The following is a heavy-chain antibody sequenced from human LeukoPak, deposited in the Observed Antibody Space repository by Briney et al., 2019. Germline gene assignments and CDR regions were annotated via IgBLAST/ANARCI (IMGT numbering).Heavy chain of an antibody. D-gene: IGHD6-19*01. V-gene: IGHV3-33*03. J-gene: IGHJ4*02. CDR2: IYSDGGGK. CDR3: ANDQFARGWYYLDS. Sequence: PGGSLRLSCAASGFSFSNYVMDWVRQAPGKGLEWVAIIYSDGGGKSYAISVKGRFTISRDNSKNTLYLQMNSLRAEDTAVYYCANDQFARGWYYLDSWGQGTLVTVSS. CDR1: GFSFSNYV.